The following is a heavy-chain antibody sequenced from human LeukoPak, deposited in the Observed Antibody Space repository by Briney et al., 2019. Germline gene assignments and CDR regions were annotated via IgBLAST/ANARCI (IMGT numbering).Heavy chain of an antibody. D-gene: IGHD3-10*01. Sequence: SETLSLTCTVSSGSISSYYGSWIRQPAGKAREWIGRIYTRGSTNYNPSLKSRVTMSLDTSKDQFYLKLSSLTAAETAVYYCARDLWMVRGVIISPDNWFDPWGQGTLVTVSS. CDR1: SGSISSYY. CDR3: ARDLWMVRGVIISPDNWFDP. J-gene: IGHJ5*02. CDR2: IYTRGST. V-gene: IGHV4-4*07.